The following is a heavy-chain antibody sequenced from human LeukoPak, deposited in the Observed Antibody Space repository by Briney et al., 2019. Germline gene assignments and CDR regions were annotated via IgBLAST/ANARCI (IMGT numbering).Heavy chain of an antibody. Sequence: SETLSLTCNVSGGSIRGYYLSWIRQPPGKGLEWIGHIYSSGSTNYNPSLKSRVTMSVDTSKNQFSLKLSSVTAADTAVYYCARHRFVVRGVILSYYYYYMDVWGKGTTVTISS. CDR2: IYSSGST. CDR1: GGSIRGYY. V-gene: IGHV4-59*08. J-gene: IGHJ6*03. CDR3: ARHRFVVRGVILSYYYYYMDV. D-gene: IGHD3-10*01.